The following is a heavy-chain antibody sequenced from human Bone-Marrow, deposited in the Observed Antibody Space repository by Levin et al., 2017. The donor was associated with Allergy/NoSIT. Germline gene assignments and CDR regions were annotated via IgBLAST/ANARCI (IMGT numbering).Heavy chain of an antibody. CDR1: GFTFNKHA. D-gene: IGHD1-1*01. V-gene: IGHV3-23*01. J-gene: IGHJ4*02. CDR2: ITDNAATT. Sequence: GGSLRLSCEASGFTFNKHAMSWVRQAPGKGLEWVSGITDNAATTFYADSVKGRFTISRDNSKNSLSLQMNSLRTEDTAVYYCAKDIEASHWLDFDYWGQGILVTVSS. CDR3: AKDIEASHWLDFDY.